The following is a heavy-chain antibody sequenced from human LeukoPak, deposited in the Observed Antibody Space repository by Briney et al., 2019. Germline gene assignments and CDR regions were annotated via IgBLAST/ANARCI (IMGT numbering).Heavy chain of an antibody. Sequence: GGSLRLSCAASGLTFSSYSMNWVRQPPGKGLEWVSSISSSSSYIYYPDPVKRRFTISRDNAKNSLYLQMNSLRAEDTAVYYCARDDNWNRGGYWGQGTLVTVSS. J-gene: IGHJ4*02. CDR2: ISSSSSYI. CDR1: GLTFSSYS. D-gene: IGHD1-20*01. V-gene: IGHV3-21*01. CDR3: ARDDNWNRGGY.